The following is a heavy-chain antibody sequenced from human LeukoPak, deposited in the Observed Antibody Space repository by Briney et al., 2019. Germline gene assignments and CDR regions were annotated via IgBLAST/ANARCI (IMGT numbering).Heavy chain of an antibody. CDR2: IYYSGST. V-gene: IGHV4-39*07. CDR1: GGSISSSSYY. D-gene: IGHD3-3*01. Sequence: PSETLSLTCTVSGGSISSSSYYWGWIRQPPGKGLEWIGSIYYSGSTYYNPSLKSRVTISVDTSKNQFSLKLSSVTAADTAVYYCTRGGNIFWSGNYDYFDFWGQGTVVIVSS. CDR3: TRGGNIFWSGNYDYFDF. J-gene: IGHJ4*02.